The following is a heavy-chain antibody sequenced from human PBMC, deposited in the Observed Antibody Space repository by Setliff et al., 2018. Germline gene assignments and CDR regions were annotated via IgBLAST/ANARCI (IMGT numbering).Heavy chain of an antibody. CDR1: GFTFSTYA. CDR2: IFYDGSEK. Sequence: GGSLRLSCAASGFTFSTYAMHWVRQAPGKGLEWVGYIFYDGSEKYYVDSVKGRFTISRDNSKNTLYLQMNSLRPEDTAVYYCARTCSGSGCYAGLESWGQGTPVTVSS. D-gene: IGHD2-15*01. CDR3: ARTCSGSGCYAGLES. V-gene: IGHV3-30*03. J-gene: IGHJ4*02.